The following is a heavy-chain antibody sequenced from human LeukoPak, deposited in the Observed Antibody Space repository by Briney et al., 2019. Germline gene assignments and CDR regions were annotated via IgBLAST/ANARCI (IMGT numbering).Heavy chain of an antibody. J-gene: IGHJ6*03. CDR2: IYPDDSDT. CDR3: ARHGHCTNGVCYSNYYYYVDV. V-gene: IGHV5-51*01. CDR1: GYSFTSYW. Sequence: GESLKISCKGSGYSFTSYWIGWVRQMPGKGLEWMGIIYPDDSDTRYSPSFEGQVIISVDKSISTAYLRWSSLKASDTATYYCARHGHCTNGVCYSNYYYYVDVWGKGTTVTVSS. D-gene: IGHD2-8*01.